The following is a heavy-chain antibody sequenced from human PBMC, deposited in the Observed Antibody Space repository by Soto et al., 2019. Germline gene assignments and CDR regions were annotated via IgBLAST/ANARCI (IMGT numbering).Heavy chain of an antibody. V-gene: IGHV5-10-1*03. CDR3: ARWLTGTTLARPFDP. D-gene: IGHD1-7*01. Sequence: EVQLVQSGAEVKKPGESLRISCKGSGYSFTSYWISWVRQMPGKGLEWMGRIDPSDSYTNYSPSFQGHVTISADKSISTAYLQWSSLKASDTAMYYCARWLTGTTLARPFDPWGQGTLVTVSS. CDR1: GYSFTSYW. J-gene: IGHJ5*02. CDR2: IDPSDSYT.